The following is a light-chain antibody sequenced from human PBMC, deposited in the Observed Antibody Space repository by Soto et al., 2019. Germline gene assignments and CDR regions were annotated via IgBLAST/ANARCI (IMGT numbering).Light chain of an antibody. Sequence: DIQMTQSPSTLSASVGDRVTIICRASQSINSWVAWYQQKPGKAPKLLIYAASSLQSGVPSRFSGSGSGTDFTLTISSLQPEDFATYYCQQANSFPFTFGGGTKGGYQ. V-gene: IGKV1-12*02. CDR1: QSINSW. J-gene: IGKJ4*01. CDR2: AAS. CDR3: QQANSFPFT.